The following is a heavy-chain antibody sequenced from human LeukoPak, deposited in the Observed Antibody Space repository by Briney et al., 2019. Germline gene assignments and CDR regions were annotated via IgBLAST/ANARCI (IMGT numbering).Heavy chain of an antibody. V-gene: IGHV4-59*01. CDR2: IYYSVSS. CDR3: AREAECSGGSCYSYGWFDP. Sequence: SETLSLTCTVSGGSISGYYWSWIRQSPGKGLEWIGFIYYSVSSNYNPSLKSRVTISVDTSKNQFSLKLSSLTAADTAVYYCAREAECSGGSCYSYGWFDPWGQGTQVIVSS. D-gene: IGHD2-15*01. J-gene: IGHJ5*02. CDR1: GGSISGYY.